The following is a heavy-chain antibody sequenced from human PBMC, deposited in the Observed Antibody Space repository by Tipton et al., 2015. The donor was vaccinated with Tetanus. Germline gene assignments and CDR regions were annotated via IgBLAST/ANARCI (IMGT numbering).Heavy chain of an antibody. D-gene: IGHD3-10*01. CDR2: IGFRGNT. Sequence: GSLRLSCAASGFDFRNYDMHWVRQAPGKGLEWVSLIGFRGNTHYADSVKGRFTISRDNSRNSLYLQMSSLRGDDTAMYYCVRDDSGRGLDYWGKGTLVTVSS. V-gene: IGHV3-13*01. CDR1: GFDFRNYD. CDR3: VRDDSGRGLDY. J-gene: IGHJ4*02.